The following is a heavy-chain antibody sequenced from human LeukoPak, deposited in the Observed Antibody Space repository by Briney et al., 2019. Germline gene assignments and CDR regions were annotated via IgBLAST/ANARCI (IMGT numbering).Heavy chain of an antibody. D-gene: IGHD4-17*01. V-gene: IGHV4-4*07. CDR1: GGSTSSYY. J-gene: IGHJ6*03. Sequence: SETLSLTCTVSGGSTSSYYWSWIRQPAGKGLEWIGRIHTSGSTNYNPSLKSRVTMSVDTSKNQFSLKLSSVTAADTAVYYCARGQYIYGDYRCYMDVWGKGTTVTISS. CDR2: IHTSGST. CDR3: ARGQYIYGDYRCYMDV.